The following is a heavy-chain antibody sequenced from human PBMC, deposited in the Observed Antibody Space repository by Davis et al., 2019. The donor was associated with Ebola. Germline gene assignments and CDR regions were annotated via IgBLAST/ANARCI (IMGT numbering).Heavy chain of an antibody. CDR3: AREEPSRDGWFDP. J-gene: IGHJ5*02. CDR1: GFTFNTYG. CDR2: ISYLGSST. Sequence: PGGSLRLSCAASGFTFNTYGMHWVRQAPGKGLEWVALISYLGSSTYYADSVKGRFTISRDNASNKVYLQMNSLRGEDTAVYYCAREEPSRDGWFDPWGQGTLVTVSS. V-gene: IGHV3-30*03. D-gene: IGHD1-14*01.